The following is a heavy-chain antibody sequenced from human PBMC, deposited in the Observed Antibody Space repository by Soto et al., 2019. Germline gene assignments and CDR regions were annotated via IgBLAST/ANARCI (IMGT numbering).Heavy chain of an antibody. V-gene: IGHV4-59*08. CDR2: IYYSGST. CDR3: ARLQRGDATSVH. J-gene: IGHJ4*02. D-gene: IGHD2-21*02. Sequence: PSETLSLTCIVSCGSISTYYWNWIRQPPGKGLEWIGYIYYSGSTNHNPSLKSRVTMSVDTSMNQFSLSLSSVTAADTAIYYCARLQRGDATSVHWGQGILVTVSS. CDR1: CGSISTYY.